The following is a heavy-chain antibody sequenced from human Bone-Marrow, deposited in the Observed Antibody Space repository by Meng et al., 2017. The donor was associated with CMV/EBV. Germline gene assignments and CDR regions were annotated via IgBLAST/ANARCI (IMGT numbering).Heavy chain of an antibody. Sequence: GSLRLSCTVSGGSISSSSYYWGWIRQPPGKGLEWIGSIYYSGSTYYNPSLKSRVTISVDTSKNQFSLKLSSVTAADTAVYYCARGDCSSTSCYPYYGMDVWGQGTTVPVSS. CDR2: IYYSGST. CDR3: ARGDCSSTSCYPYYGMDV. J-gene: IGHJ6*02. V-gene: IGHV4-39*07. CDR1: GGSISSSSYY. D-gene: IGHD2-2*01.